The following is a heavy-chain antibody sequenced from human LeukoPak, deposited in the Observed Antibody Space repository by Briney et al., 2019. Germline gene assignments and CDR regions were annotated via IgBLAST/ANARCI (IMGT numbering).Heavy chain of an antibody. V-gene: IGHV3-15*07. CDR3: TTDEALPYDSVWALDGMDV. CDR2: IKSKTDGGTT. D-gene: IGHD3-22*01. Sequence: GGSLRLSCAASGFTFSNAWMNWVRQAPGKGLEWVGRIKSKTDGGTTDYAAPVKGRFTISRDDSKNTLYLQMNSLKTEDTAVYYCTTDEALPYDSVWALDGMDVWGQGTTVTVSS. J-gene: IGHJ6*02. CDR1: GFTFSNAW.